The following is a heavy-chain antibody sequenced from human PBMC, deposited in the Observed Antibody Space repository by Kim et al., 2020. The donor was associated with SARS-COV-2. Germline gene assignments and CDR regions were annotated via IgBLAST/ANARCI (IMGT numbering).Heavy chain of an antibody. Sequence: YADSVKGRFTISRDNAKNTLYLQMNSLRAEDTAVYYCARSYIWGSYRYDYWGQGTLVTVSS. D-gene: IGHD3-16*02. V-gene: IGHV3-74*01. J-gene: IGHJ4*02. CDR3: ARSYIWGSYRYDY.